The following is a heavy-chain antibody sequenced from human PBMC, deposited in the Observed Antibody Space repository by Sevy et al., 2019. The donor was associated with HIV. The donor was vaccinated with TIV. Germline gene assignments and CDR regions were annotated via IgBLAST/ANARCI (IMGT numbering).Heavy chain of an antibody. J-gene: IGHJ4*02. V-gene: IGHV4-61*01. CDR2: IYYSGST. D-gene: IGHD2-15*01. CDR1: GGSVSSGRYY. Sequence: SETLSITCTVSGGSVSSGRYYWSWIRQPPGKGLEWIGYIYYSGSTNYNPSLKSRVTISVDTSKNQFSLKLSSVTAADTAVYYCAISPGYCSGGSCSSDYWGQGTLVTVSS. CDR3: AISPGYCSGGSCSSDY.